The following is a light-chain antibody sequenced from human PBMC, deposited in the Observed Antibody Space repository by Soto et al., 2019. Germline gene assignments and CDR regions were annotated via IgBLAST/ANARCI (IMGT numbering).Light chain of an antibody. J-gene: IGKJ1*01. CDR3: QHYNSYSEA. CDR2: DAS. V-gene: IGKV1-5*01. Sequence: DIQITHSPSTLSASVGYRLTITCXASQSISSWLAWYQQKPGKAPKLLIYDASSLESGVPSRFSGSGSGTEFTLTISSLQPDDFATYYCQHYNSYSEAFGQGTKVDIK. CDR1: QSISSW.